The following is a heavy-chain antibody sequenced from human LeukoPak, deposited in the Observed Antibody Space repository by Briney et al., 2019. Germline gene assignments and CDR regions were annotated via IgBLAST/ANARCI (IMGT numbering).Heavy chain of an antibody. CDR2: INPNSGGT. Sequence: ASVKVSCKASGYTFTGYYMHCVRQAPGQGLEWMGWINPNSGGTNYAQKFQGRVTMTRDTSISTAYMELSRLRSDDTAVYYCARVPRYFDRSPVGHYYYMDVWGKGTTVTISS. CDR3: ARVPRYFDRSPVGHYYYMDV. J-gene: IGHJ6*03. D-gene: IGHD3-9*01. V-gene: IGHV1-2*02. CDR1: GYTFTGYY.